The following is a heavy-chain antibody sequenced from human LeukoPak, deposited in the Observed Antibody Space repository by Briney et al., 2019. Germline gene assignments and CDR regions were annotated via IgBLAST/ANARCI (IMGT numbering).Heavy chain of an antibody. CDR1: GFTFSDHY. J-gene: IGHJ4*02. CDR2: IWNSGSTI. V-gene: IGHV3-11*01. D-gene: IGHD3-16*01. CDR3: ARGHYGLDY. Sequence: GGSLRLSCAGSGFTFSDHYLSWIRQAPGKGLEWVSYIWNSGSTIYYADSVMGRFIISRDNAKNSVYLQLNSLSADDTAVHYCARGHYGLDYWGQGTTVTVSS.